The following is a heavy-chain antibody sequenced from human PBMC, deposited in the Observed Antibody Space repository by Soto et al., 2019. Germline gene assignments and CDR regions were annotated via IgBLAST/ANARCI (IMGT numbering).Heavy chain of an antibody. CDR3: ARGTEPNDQGPGSWGV. Sequence: QVQLVQSGAEVKKPGASVKVSCKASGYTFTSYDINWVRQATGQGLEWMGWMNPNSGNTGYAQKFQGRVTMTRNTSISTAYMALSSLRSEDTAVYYCARGTEPNDQGPGSWGVWGKGTTVTVSS. D-gene: IGHD2-15*01. CDR2: MNPNSGNT. CDR1: GYTFTSYD. J-gene: IGHJ6*04. V-gene: IGHV1-8*01.